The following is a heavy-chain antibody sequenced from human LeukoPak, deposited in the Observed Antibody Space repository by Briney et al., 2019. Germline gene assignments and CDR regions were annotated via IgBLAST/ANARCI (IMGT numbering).Heavy chain of an antibody. D-gene: IGHD3-22*01. CDR2: INHSGST. V-gene: IGHV4-34*01. CDR3: ARTRRITMIVVVIRRTEYWFDP. J-gene: IGHJ5*02. Sequence: SETLSLTCAVYGGSFSGYYWSWIRQPPGKGLEWIGEINHSGSTNYNPSLKSRVTISLDTSKNRFSLKLSSVTAADTAVYYCARTRRITMIVVVIRRTEYWFDPWGQGTLVTVSS. CDR1: GGSFSGYY.